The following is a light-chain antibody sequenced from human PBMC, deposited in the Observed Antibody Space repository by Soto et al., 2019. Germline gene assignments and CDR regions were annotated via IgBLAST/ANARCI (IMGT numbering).Light chain of an antibody. V-gene: IGKV1-33*01. CDR3: QLYDNLLLT. CDR1: QDISNH. CDR2: VAS. Sequence: IQMTQSPSSLSGSVGDRVTITFYASQDISNHLNWYQQKPGKAPKLLIYVASNLDTGVPSRFSGSGSGTEFTFTISSLQPEDVATYYCQLYDNLLLTFAGGTKVDI. J-gene: IGKJ4*01.